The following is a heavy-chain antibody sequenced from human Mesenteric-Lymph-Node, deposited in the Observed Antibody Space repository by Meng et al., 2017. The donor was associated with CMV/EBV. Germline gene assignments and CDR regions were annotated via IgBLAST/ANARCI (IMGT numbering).Heavy chain of an antibody. CDR1: GYAFTRYG. D-gene: IGHD7-27*01. J-gene: IGHJ4*02. CDR3: ARDSGVFDY. V-gene: IGHV1-18*04. CDR2: ISASNGNT. Sequence: QVSCKASGYAFTRYGISWVRQAPGQGLEWVGWISASNGNTNYAQKLQGRVTMTTDTSTITAYMELRSLTSDDTAVYYCARDSGVFDYWGQGTLVTVSS.